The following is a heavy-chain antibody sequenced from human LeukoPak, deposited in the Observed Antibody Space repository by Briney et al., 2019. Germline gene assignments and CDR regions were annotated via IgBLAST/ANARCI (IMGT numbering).Heavy chain of an antibody. Sequence: PSETLSLTCTVSGGSISSSSYYWGWIRQPPGKGLEWIGSISYSGSTYYNPSLKSRVTISVDTSKNQFSLKLSSVTAADTAVYYCARDRGRIAAAGNCFDYWGQGTLVTVSS. V-gene: IGHV4-39*07. J-gene: IGHJ4*02. D-gene: IGHD6-13*01. CDR3: ARDRGRIAAAGNCFDY. CDR1: GGSISSSSYY. CDR2: ISYSGST.